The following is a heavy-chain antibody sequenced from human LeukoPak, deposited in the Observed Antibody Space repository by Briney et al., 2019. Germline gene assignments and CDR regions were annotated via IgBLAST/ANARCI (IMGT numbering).Heavy chain of an antibody. CDR1: GFTFSSYC. J-gene: IGHJ4*02. Sequence: PGGSLRLSCAASGFTFSSYCMHWFRQPPDKGLVWVSRINSDGSTTNYADSVKGRFTISRDNAKNTLYLQINGLRAEDTGVYYCARDLHYWGQGTLVTVSS. CDR2: INSDGSTT. CDR3: ARDLHY. V-gene: IGHV3-74*01.